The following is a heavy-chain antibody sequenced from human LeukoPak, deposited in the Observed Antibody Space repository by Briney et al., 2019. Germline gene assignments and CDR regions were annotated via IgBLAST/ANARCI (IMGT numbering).Heavy chain of an antibody. J-gene: IGHJ4*02. CDR2: IKQDGSEK. V-gene: IGHV3-7*01. Sequence: QSGGSLRLSCAASGFTFSSYAMSWVRQAPGKGLEWVANIKQDGSEKYYVNSVKGRFTISRDNAKNSLYLQMNSLRAEDTATYYCAREDDWNYEDYWGQGTLVTVSS. CDR3: AREDDWNYEDY. CDR1: GFTFSSYA. D-gene: IGHD1-7*01.